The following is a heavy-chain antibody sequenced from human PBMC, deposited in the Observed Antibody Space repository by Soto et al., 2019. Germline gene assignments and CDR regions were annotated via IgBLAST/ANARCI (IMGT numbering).Heavy chain of an antibody. CDR2: IYYSGST. J-gene: IGHJ6*02. CDR3: ARVGSDPYYYYYYGMDV. V-gene: IGHV4-59*01. D-gene: IGHD3-10*01. Sequence: SETLSLTCTVSGGSISSYYWSWIRQPPGKGLEWIGYIYYSGSTNYNPSLKSRVTISVDTFKNQFSLKLSSVTAADTAVYYCARVGSDPYYYYYYGMDVWGQGTTVTVSS. CDR1: GGSISSYY.